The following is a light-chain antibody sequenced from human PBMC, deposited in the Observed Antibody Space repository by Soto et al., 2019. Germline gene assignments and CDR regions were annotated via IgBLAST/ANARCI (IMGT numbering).Light chain of an antibody. J-gene: IGKJ4*01. CDR2: AAS. CDR1: QDIRNY. CDR3: QKYNGAPLT. Sequence: DIQMTQSPSSLSASVGDRVTITCRASQDIRNYLAWYQQKPGKVPKLLISAASTLQPRVPSRFSGSGSGTYFTLTISSLQPEDVATYYCQKYNGAPLTFGGGTKVEIK. V-gene: IGKV1-27*01.